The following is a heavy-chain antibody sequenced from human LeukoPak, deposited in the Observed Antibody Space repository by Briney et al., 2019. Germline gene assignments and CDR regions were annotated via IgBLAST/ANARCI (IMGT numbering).Heavy chain of an antibody. V-gene: IGHV1-46*01. J-gene: IGHJ5*02. CDR1: GYTFTRYY. CDR2: INPSGGPA. Sequence: ASVKVSCKASGYTFTRYYIHWVRQAPGQGLEWMGIINPSGGPANYAQKNQGRVTMTRDTSTSTVYMELNSLKSEDTAVYYCARGPPTTMTNRYYGLFDPWGQGTSVTVSS. D-gene: IGHD4-17*01. CDR3: ARGPPTTMTNRYYGLFDP.